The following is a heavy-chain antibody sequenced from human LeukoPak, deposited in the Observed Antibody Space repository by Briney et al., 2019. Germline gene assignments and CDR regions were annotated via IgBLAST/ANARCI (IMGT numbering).Heavy chain of an antibody. CDR3: VRGRYYFDY. Sequence: GGSLRLSCAASRFSFNTYWMHWVRQAPGMGLVWVSRINSDGSSTSYADSVKGRFTISRDNVKNTLYLQMNNLRAEDTAVYYCVRGRYYFDYWGQGTLVTVSS. D-gene: IGHD5-24*01. V-gene: IGHV3-74*01. J-gene: IGHJ4*02. CDR1: RFSFNTYW. CDR2: INSDGSST.